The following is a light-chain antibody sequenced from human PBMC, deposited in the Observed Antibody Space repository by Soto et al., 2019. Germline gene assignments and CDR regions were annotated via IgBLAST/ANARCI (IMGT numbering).Light chain of an antibody. V-gene: IGKV3-20*01. CDR1: QRVSNSW. J-gene: IGKJ1*01. Sequence: DIVLTQSPGTLSLSPGERATLSCRASQRVSNSWIAWYQHKPGQAPRLLIYGASSRAAGLPDRFSGGGSGTDFTLTIPRLEPEHSAVFYCQQYSSPPWTFGQGT. CDR2: GAS. CDR3: QQYSSPPWT.